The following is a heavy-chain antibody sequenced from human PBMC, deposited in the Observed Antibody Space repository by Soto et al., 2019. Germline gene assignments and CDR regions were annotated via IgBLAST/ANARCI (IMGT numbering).Heavy chain of an antibody. CDR3: AKDFYDYSNFIDY. J-gene: IGHJ4*02. CDR2: ISYDGSNK. D-gene: IGHD4-4*01. CDR1: GFTFSSYG. Sequence: QVQLLESGGGVVQPGRSLRLSCAASGFTFSSYGMHWVRQAPGKGLEWVAVISYDGSNKYYADSVKGRFTISRDNSKNTLYLQMNSLRAEDTAVYYCAKDFYDYSNFIDYWGQGTLVTVSS. V-gene: IGHV3-30*18.